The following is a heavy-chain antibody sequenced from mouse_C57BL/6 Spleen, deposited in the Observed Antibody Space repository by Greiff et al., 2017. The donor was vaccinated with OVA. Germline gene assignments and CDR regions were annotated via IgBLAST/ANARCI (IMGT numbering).Heavy chain of an antibody. D-gene: IGHD1-1*01. V-gene: IGHV5-4*01. CDR2: ISDGGSYT. J-gene: IGHJ2*01. CDR3: ARDEPYGSSFYYFDY. Sequence: EVKLVESGGGLVKPGGSLKLSCAASGFTFSSYAMSWVRQTPEKRLEWVATISDGGSYTYYPDNVKGRFTISRDNAKNNLYLQMSHLKSEDTAMYYCARDEPYGSSFYYFDYWGQGTTLTVSS. CDR1: GFTFSSYA.